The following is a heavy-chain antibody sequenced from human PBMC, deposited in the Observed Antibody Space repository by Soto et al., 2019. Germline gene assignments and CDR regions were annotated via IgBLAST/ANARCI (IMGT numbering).Heavy chain of an antibody. CDR2: ISTYNGNT. D-gene: IGHD2-2*01. J-gene: IGHJ6*02. CDR3: ARGDCISTTCPPFYYYYGLDV. Sequence: GASVKVSCKASGYTFTRSGISWVRQAPGQGLEWMGWISTYNGNTNYAQKLQGRVTLTTDTSTSTAYMELRSLRSDDTAVYYCARGDCISTTCPPFYYYYGLDVWGQGTTVTVSS. CDR1: GYTFTRSG. V-gene: IGHV1-18*01.